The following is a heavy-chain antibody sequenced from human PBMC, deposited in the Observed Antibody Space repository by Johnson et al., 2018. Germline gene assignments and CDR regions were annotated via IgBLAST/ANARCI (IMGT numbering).Heavy chain of an antibody. CDR3: AGVLPSGRGELRFGTPKYHYYYMDV. CDR1: VFSVRDNY. J-gene: IGHJ6*03. CDR2: IYSGGRI. V-gene: IGHV3-53*02. Sequence: EVQLLETGGGLIQPGGSLRLSCAASVFSVRDNYMTWVRQAPGKGLEWVSVIYSGGRIYYADSVMGRFPIPNDHSQNTLFPQMNSLRAEDNAVYYCAGVLPSGRGELRFGTPKYHYYYMDVWGRGTTVTVSS. D-gene: IGHD1-7*01.